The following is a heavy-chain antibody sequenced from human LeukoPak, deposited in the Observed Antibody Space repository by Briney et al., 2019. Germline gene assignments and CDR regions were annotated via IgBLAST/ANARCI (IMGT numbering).Heavy chain of an antibody. CDR2: INAGNGNT. CDR1: GYTFTSYA. CDR3: AREGSRYMDV. V-gene: IGHV1-3*01. J-gene: IGHJ6*03. Sequence: ASVKVSCKASGYTFTSYAMHWVRQAPGQRLEWMGWINAGNGNTKYSQRFQGRVTMTRDTSITTAYMELSRLTSDDTAVYYCAREGSRYMDVWGKGTTVTVSS. D-gene: IGHD3-10*01.